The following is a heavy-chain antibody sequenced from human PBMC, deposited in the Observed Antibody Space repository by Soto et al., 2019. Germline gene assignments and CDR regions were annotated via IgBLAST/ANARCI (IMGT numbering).Heavy chain of an antibody. V-gene: IGHV6-1*01. Sequence: SQTLSLTCVISGDSVSSNSAAWNWIRQSPSRGFEWLGRTYYRSKWYNDYAVSVKSRITINPDTSKNQFSLQLNSVTPEDTAVCYCARTIYIAAGLYNWFDPWGQGTLVTVSS. CDR1: GDSVSSNSAA. D-gene: IGHD6-13*01. J-gene: IGHJ5*02. CDR3: ARTIYIAAGLYNWFDP. CDR2: TYYRSKWYN.